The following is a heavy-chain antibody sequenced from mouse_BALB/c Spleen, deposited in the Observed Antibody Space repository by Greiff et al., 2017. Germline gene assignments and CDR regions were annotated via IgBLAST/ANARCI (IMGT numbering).Heavy chain of an antibody. J-gene: IGHJ3*01. CDR3: AIRDDRAWFAY. Sequence: EVKLLESGPGLVKPSQSLSLTCTVTGYSITSDYAWNWIRQFPGNKLEWMGYISYSGSTSYNPSLKSRISITRDTSKNQFFLQFDSVTTEDTAACYCAIRDDRAWFAYWGQGTLVTVSA. CDR2: ISYSGST. D-gene: IGHD1-1*01. V-gene: IGHV3-2*02. CDR1: GYSITSDYA.